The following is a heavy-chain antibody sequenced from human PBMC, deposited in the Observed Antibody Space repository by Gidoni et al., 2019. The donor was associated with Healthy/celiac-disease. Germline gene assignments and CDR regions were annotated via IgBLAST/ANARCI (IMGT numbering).Heavy chain of an antibody. J-gene: IGHJ6*02. CDR3: AKVIVVVEDYYYYGMDV. D-gene: IGHD2-2*01. Sequence: QVQLVESGGGVVQPGRSLRLSCAASGFPFSSYGMHWVRQAPGKGLEWVAVISYDGSNKYYADSVKGRFTISRDNSKNTLYLQMNSLRAEDTAVYYCAKVIVVVEDYYYYGMDVWGQGTTVTVSS. CDR2: ISYDGSNK. CDR1: GFPFSSYG. V-gene: IGHV3-30*18.